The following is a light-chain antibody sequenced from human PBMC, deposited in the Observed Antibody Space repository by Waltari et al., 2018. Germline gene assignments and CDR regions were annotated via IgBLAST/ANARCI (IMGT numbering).Light chain of an antibody. Sequence: AIRMTQSPSSLSASTGYRVPITCRASQSVSTYLAWYQQKPGKAPKLLIYAASTLQRGVPLRFSGSGSGTDFTLSISCLQSEDFATYYCQQYYDYQRSFGQGTKVEIK. CDR3: QQYYDYQRS. J-gene: IGKJ1*01. CDR2: AAS. CDR1: QSVSTY. V-gene: IGKV1-8*01.